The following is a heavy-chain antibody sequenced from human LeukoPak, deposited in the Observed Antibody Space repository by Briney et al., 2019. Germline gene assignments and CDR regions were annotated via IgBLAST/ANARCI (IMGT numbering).Heavy chain of an antibody. V-gene: IGHV3-23*01. J-gene: IGHJ4*02. D-gene: IGHD6-19*01. Sequence: GGSLRLSCAASGFTFSSCAMSWVRQAPGKGLEWVSAISGSGGSTYYADSVKGRFTISRDNSKNTLYLQMNSLRAEDTAVYYCAKDGPRTWDLIAVDVYYFDYWGQGTLVTVSS. CDR2: ISGSGGST. CDR3: AKDGPRTWDLIAVDVYYFDY. CDR1: GFTFSSCA.